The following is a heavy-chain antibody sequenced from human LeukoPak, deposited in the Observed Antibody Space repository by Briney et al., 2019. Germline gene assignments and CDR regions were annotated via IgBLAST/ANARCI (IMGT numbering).Heavy chain of an antibody. CDR1: GYSISSGYY. D-gene: IGHD2-2*01. J-gene: IGHJ4*02. CDR2: IYHSGST. CDR3: ARVYGYCSSTSCYAFDY. V-gene: IGHV4-38-2*02. Sequence: SETLSLTCTVSGYSISSGYYWGWIRQPPGKGLEWIGSIYHSGSTYYNPSLKSRVTISVDTSKNQFSLKLSSVTAADTAVYYCARVYGYCSSTSCYAFDYWGQGTLVTVSS.